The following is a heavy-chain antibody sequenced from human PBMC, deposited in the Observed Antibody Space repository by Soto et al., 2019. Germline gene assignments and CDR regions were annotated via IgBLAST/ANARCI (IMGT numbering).Heavy chain of an antibody. Sequence: QVHLVQSGAEVKKPGASVKVSCKGSGYTFTSYGITWVRQAPGQGLEWMGWISAHNGNTNYAQKLQGRVTVTRDTSTSTAYKELRNLRSAATAVYYCARGRHGDYWGQGALVTVSS. CDR1: GYTFTSYG. CDR3: ARGRHGDY. V-gene: IGHV1-18*01. CDR2: ISAHNGNT. J-gene: IGHJ4*02.